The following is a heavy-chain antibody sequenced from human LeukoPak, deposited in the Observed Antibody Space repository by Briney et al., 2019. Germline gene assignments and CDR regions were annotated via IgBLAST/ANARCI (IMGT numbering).Heavy chain of an antibody. D-gene: IGHD5-12*01. Sequence: GASVKVSCKASGYTFTGYYMHWVRQAPGQGLEWMGRINPNSGGTNYAQKFQGRVTMTRDMSTSTAYMELSRLRSDDTAVYYCARALIVATTPFDYWGQGTLVTVSS. CDR2: INPNSGGT. V-gene: IGHV1-2*06. J-gene: IGHJ4*02. CDR3: ARALIVATTPFDY. CDR1: GYTFTGYY.